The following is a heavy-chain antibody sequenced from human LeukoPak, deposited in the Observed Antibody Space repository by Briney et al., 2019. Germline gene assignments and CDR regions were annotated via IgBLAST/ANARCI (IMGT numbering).Heavy chain of an antibody. V-gene: IGHV3-30*03. J-gene: IGHJ5*02. D-gene: IGHD3-10*01. CDR2: ISYDGSNK. CDR3: ARVKITMVRGHQFDP. CDR1: GFTFSSYG. Sequence: PGRSLRLSCAASGFTFSSYGMHWVRQAPGKGLEWVAVISYDGSNKYYADSVKGRFTISRDNSKNTLYLQMNSLRAEDTAVYYCARVKITMVRGHQFDPWGQGTLVTVSS.